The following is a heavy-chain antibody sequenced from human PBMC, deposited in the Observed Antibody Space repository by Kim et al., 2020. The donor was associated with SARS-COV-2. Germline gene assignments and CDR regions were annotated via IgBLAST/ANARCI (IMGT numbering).Heavy chain of an antibody. Sequence: ASVKVSCKASGYTFTGYYMHWVRQAPGQGLEWMGWINPNSGGTNYAQKFQGRVTMTRDTSISTAYMELSRLRSDDTAVYYCARVLPPNYDFWSGQTGGWFDPWGQGTLVTVSS. CDR3: ARVLPPNYDFWSGQTGGWFDP. V-gene: IGHV1-2*02. CDR2: INPNSGGT. J-gene: IGHJ5*02. D-gene: IGHD3-3*01. CDR1: GYTFTGYY.